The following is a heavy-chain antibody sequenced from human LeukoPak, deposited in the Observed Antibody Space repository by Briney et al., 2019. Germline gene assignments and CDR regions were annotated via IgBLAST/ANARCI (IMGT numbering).Heavy chain of an antibody. CDR3: ARIPITIFGVVSYRNWFDP. CDR2: IYYSGST. D-gene: IGHD3-3*01. CDR1: GGSISSSSYY. V-gene: IGHV4-39*01. Sequence: SETLSLTCTVSGGSISSSSYYWGWIRQPPGKGLEWIGSIYYSGSTYYNPSLESRVTISVDTSKNQFSLKLSSVTAADTAVYYCARIPITIFGVVSYRNWFDPWGQGTLVTVSS. J-gene: IGHJ5*02.